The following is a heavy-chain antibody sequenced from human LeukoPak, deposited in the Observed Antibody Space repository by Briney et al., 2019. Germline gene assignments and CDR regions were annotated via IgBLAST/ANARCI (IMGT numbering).Heavy chain of an antibody. CDR2: IWYDGSNK. V-gene: IGHV3-33*01. CDR3: ARDDSSLAPFDY. Sequence: GRSLRLSCAASGFTFSNYGIHWVRQAPGKGLEWVSVIWYDGSNKYYADSMKGRFTISRDNSKNTLYLQMNSLKVEDTAVYYCARDDSSLAPFDYWGQGTLVTVSS. CDR1: GFTFSNYG. D-gene: IGHD4-11*01. J-gene: IGHJ4*02.